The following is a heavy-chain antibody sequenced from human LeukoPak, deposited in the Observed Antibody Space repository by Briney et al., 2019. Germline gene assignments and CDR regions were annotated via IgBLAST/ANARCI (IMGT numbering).Heavy chain of an antibody. V-gene: IGHV1-69*01. Sequence: VSCXASGGTFSSYAISWVRQAPGQGLEWMGGIIPIXGTANYAQKFQGRVTITADEYTRTAYMEVSSLRDEDTAVYYCARALSYCSGGSCYSWYFDYWGQGTXXXX. CDR1: GGTFSSYA. J-gene: IGHJ4*02. CDR3: ARALSYCSGGSCYSWYFDY. D-gene: IGHD2-15*01. CDR2: IIPIXGTA.